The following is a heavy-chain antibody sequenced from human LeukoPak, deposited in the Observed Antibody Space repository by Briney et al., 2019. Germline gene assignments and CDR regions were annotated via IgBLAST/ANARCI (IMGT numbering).Heavy chain of an antibody. Sequence: PGGSLRLSCAASGFTFSSYAMSWVRQAPGKGLEWVSSINGRGGSTYYADSVKGRFTISRDNSKNTLYLQMNSLRAGDTAVYYCAKSNYDDYTPSDYWGQGPLVTVSP. D-gene: IGHD4-17*01. CDR1: GFTFSSYA. CDR3: AKSNYDDYTPSDY. CDR2: INGRGGST. V-gene: IGHV3-23*01. J-gene: IGHJ4*02.